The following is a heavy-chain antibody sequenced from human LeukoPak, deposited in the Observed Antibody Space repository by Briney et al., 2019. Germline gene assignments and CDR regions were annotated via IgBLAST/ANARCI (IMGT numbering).Heavy chain of an antibody. Sequence: GGSLRLSCAASGFTFSSYGMSWVRQAPGKGLEWVANIKQDGSEKYYVDSVKGRFTISRDNAKNSLYLQMNSLRAEDTAVYYCARVGERVDLFDYWGQGTLVTVSS. V-gene: IGHV3-7*01. CDR2: IKQDGSEK. CDR1: GFTFSSYG. J-gene: IGHJ4*02. CDR3: ARVGERVDLFDY. D-gene: IGHD2-21*01.